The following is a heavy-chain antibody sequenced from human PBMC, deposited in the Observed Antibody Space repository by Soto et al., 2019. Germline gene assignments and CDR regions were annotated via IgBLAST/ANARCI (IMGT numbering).Heavy chain of an antibody. CDR1: GFTFSSYA. CDR3: ARDSSGATGDAFDI. D-gene: IGHD3-22*01. V-gene: IGHV3-30-3*01. CDR2: ISYDGSNK. J-gene: IGHJ3*02. Sequence: VGSLRLSGAASGFTFSSYAMHWVRQAPGKGLEWVAVISYDGSNKYYADSVKGRFTISRDNSKNTLYLQMNSLRAEDTAVYYCARDSSGATGDAFDIWGQGTMVTVSS.